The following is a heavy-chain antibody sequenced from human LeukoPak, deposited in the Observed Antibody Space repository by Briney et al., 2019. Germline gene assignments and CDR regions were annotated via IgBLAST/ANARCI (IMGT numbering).Heavy chain of an antibody. V-gene: IGHV3-15*01. Sequence: GGSLRLSSAASGFTFSNAWMSWVRQAPAKGLERVGRIKSRSDGGTTDYAAPVKGRFTISRDDSRNTLYLQMNGLKTEDTAVSYCAIPKNIGNAAWGQGTVVTVSS. CDR1: GFTFSNAW. J-gene: IGHJ5*02. CDR3: AIPKNIGNAA. CDR2: IKSRSDGGTT. D-gene: IGHD1-1*01.